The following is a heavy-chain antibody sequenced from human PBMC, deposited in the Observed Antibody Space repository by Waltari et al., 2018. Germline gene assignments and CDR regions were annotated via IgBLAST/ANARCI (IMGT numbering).Heavy chain of an antibody. D-gene: IGHD2-2*01. CDR1: GFTFSSYS. Sequence: EVQLLESGGGLVQPGGSLRLSCAASGFTFSSYSMSWVRQAPGKGPGWVSASSASGGSTYYADSVQGRFTISRDNSKNTLYLQMNSLRAEDTAVYYCAKDLRTSAPRGMDVWGQGTTVTVSS. J-gene: IGHJ6*02. CDR2: SSASGGST. CDR3: AKDLRTSAPRGMDV. V-gene: IGHV3-23*01.